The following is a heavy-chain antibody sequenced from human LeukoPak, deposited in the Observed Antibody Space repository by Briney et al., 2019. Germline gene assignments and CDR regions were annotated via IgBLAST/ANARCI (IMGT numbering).Heavy chain of an antibody. V-gene: IGHV1-18*01. J-gene: IGHJ4*02. CDR2: ISAYNGNT. Sequence: ASVKVSCKASGYTFTSYGISWVRQAPGQGLEWMGWISAYNGNTNYAQKLQGRVTMTTDTSTSTAYMELSSLRSEDTAVYYCAREHPVEFAHDYWGRGPRVTVPS. CDR1: GYTFTSYG. D-gene: IGHD2-21*01. CDR3: AREHPVEFAHDY.